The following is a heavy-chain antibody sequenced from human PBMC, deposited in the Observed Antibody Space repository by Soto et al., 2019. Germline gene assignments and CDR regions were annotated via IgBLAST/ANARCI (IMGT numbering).Heavy chain of an antibody. Sequence: PGGSLRLSCAASGFTFSSYGMHXVRQAPGKGLEWVAVIWYDGSNKYYADSVKGRFTISRDNSKNTLYLQMNSLRAEDTAVYYCARDQDSSGWYDEQYFDYWGQGTLVTVSS. J-gene: IGHJ4*02. CDR1: GFTFSSYG. CDR2: IWYDGSNK. V-gene: IGHV3-33*01. CDR3: ARDQDSSGWYDEQYFDY. D-gene: IGHD6-19*01.